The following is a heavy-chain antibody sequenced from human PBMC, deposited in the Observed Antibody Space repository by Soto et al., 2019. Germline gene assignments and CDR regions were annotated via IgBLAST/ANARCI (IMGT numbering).Heavy chain of an antibody. D-gene: IGHD3-16*02. CDR1: GFTFRSYA. V-gene: IGHV3-23*01. CDR3: AKDLTRQGELSFDY. J-gene: IGHJ4*02. CDR2: ISGSGGST. Sequence: GGSLRLSCATSGFTFRSYAMSWVRQSPGKGLEWVSAISGSGGSTYYADSVKGRFTISRDNSKNTLYLQMNSLRAEDTAVYYCAKDLTRQGELSFDYWGQGTLVTVSS.